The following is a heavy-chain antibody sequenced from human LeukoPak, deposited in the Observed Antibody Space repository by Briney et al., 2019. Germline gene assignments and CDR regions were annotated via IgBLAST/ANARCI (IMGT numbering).Heavy chain of an antibody. CDR2: IKQDGSET. CDR1: GFTFSSYW. J-gene: IGHJ4*02. V-gene: IGHV3-7*03. D-gene: IGHD3-10*01. Sequence: GGSLRLSCAASGFTFSSYWMSWVRQAPGKGLEWVANIKQDGSETYYVDSVKGRFAISRYNAKNSLYLQMNSLRADDTAVYYCAKGSGGSGSYSKYYFDYWGQGTLVTVSS. CDR3: AKGSGGSGSYSKYYFDY.